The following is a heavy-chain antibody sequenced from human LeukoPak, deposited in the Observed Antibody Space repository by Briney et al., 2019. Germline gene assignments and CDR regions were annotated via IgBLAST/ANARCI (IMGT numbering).Heavy chain of an antibody. CDR1: GYTFGTYG. CDR3: ARGAWGQVTFTY. J-gene: IGHJ4*02. CDR2: ISADTHNT. V-gene: IGHV1-18*01. Sequence: ASVKVSCKASGYTFGTYGITWVRQAPGQGLEWMGWISADTHNTIYAQNLQARVTMTTDTSTTTAYMELRSLTSGDTAVYYCARGAWGQVTFTYWGQGTLVTVSS. D-gene: IGHD3-10*01.